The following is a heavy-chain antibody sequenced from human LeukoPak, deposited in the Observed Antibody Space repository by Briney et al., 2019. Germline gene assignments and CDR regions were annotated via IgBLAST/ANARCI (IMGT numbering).Heavy chain of an antibody. D-gene: IGHD3-10*01. CDR1: GFTFSDYY. J-gene: IGHJ4*02. Sequence: GGSLRLSCAASGFTFSDYYMSWIRQAPGKGLEWVSYISSSGSTIYYADSVKGRFTISRDNAKNSLYLQMNSLRAEDTAVYYCARDSPYYYGSGSYYTYPDYWGQGTLVTVSS. CDR2: ISSSGSTI. V-gene: IGHV3-11*01. CDR3: ARDSPYYYGSGSYYTYPDY.